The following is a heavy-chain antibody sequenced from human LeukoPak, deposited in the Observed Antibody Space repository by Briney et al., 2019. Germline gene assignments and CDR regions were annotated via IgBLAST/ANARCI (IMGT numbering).Heavy chain of an antibody. CDR2: IYYSGST. J-gene: IGHJ4*02. CDR3: ARLGSYHDF. Sequence: PSETLSLTCTVSGVSISSYYWSWIRQPPGKGLEWIGYIYYSGSTNYNPSLKSRVTISVDTSKNQFSLRLSSVTAADTAVYFCARLGSYHDFWGQGALVTVSS. CDR1: GVSISSYY. D-gene: IGHD1-26*01. V-gene: IGHV4-59*08.